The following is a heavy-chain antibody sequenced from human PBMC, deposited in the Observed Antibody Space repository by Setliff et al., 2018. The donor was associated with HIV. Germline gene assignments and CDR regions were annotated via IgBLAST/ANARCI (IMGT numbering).Heavy chain of an antibody. Sequence: SETLSLTCAVSGYYWSWIRQHPGKGLEWIGYIYYSGNTYYSPSLKSRLTISVDKSKNQFSLKLSSVTAADTAVYYCARGPARAVARPGWLDPWGQGTLVTVSS. CDR1: GYY. J-gene: IGHJ5*02. CDR3: ARGPARAVARPGWLDP. CDR2: IYYSGNT. D-gene: IGHD6-19*01. V-gene: IGHV4-31*11.